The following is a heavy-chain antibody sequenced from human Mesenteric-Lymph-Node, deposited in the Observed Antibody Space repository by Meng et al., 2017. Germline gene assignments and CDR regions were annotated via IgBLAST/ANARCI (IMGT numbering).Heavy chain of an antibody. Sequence: SAPGPATPSQPPSLPCTVSAGSISSGNHYWGWIRQHPGKGLEYIGYIYYSGSTYYNPSLKSRVIISVDTSKNQFSLRLNSVTAADTAVYYCASLYGDSSVWYLDLWGRGTLVTVSS. CDR3: ASLYGDSSVWYLDL. D-gene: IGHD4-17*01. J-gene: IGHJ2*01. CDR1: AGSISSGNHY. CDR2: IYYSGST. V-gene: IGHV4-31*03.